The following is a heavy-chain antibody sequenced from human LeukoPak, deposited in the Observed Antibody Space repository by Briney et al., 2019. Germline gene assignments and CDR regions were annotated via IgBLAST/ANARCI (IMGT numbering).Heavy chain of an antibody. V-gene: IGHV4-59*01. CDR1: GGSIRGYY. D-gene: IGHD3-10*01. Sequence: SETLSLTCNVSGGSIRGYYWSWIRQPPGKGLEWIGYIYSTGSTNYNPSLKSRVTISVETSKNQFSLKLKSVTAADTAVYYCARGGYYGSGNDFRFDPWGQGTLVTVSS. CDR2: IYSTGST. CDR3: ARGGYYGSGNDFRFDP. J-gene: IGHJ5*02.